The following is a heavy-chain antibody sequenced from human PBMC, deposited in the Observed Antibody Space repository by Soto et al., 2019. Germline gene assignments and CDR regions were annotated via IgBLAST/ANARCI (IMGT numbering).Heavy chain of an antibody. CDR1: GFTFSSYG. D-gene: IGHD2-15*01. J-gene: IGHJ6*02. CDR3: AKEAHIGVMLAGAPIV. CDR2: ISHDGSNK. V-gene: IGHV3-30*18. Sequence: QVQLVESGGGVFQPGRSLRLSCAASGFTFSSYGMHWVRQAPGKGLEGVAVISHDGSNKYYADSVTGRFTSSRDNSKNTLYLQRNSLRAEDTAVYYCAKEAHIGVMLAGAPIVWGQGTTVTVSS.